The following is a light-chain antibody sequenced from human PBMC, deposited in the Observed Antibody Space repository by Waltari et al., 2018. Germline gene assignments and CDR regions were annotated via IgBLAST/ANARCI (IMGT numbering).Light chain of an antibody. CDR1: QRISSTT. CDR2: GTS. J-gene: IGKJ1*01. CDR3: QQYGNSPWT. V-gene: IGKV3-20*01. Sequence: EVVLTQSPGTLSLSAGDRATLSCRASQRISSTTLAWYQHTPGQAPTLLVYGTSSRATGIPDRFSGSGSATHFTLTISRLEPEDFAVYYCQQYGNSPWTFGQGTKVEVK.